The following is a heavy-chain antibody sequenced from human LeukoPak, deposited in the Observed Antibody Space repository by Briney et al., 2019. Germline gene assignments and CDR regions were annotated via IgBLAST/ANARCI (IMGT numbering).Heavy chain of an antibody. CDR3: AKETFSSGWYYFDY. J-gene: IGHJ4*02. V-gene: IGHV3-33*06. CDR2: IWYDGSNK. Sequence: GRSLRLSCAASGFTFSSYGMRWARQAPGKGLEWVAVIWYDGSNKYYADSVKGRFTISRDNSKNTLYLQMNSLRAEDTAVYYCAKETFSSGWYYFDYWGQGTLVTVSS. CDR1: GFTFSSYG. D-gene: IGHD6-19*01.